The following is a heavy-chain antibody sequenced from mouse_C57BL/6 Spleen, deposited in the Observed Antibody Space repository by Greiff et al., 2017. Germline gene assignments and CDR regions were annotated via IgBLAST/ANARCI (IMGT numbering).Heavy chain of an antibody. CDR3: ARDWDRGGYYFDY. CDR2: IHPNSGST. D-gene: IGHD4-1*01. V-gene: IGHV1-64*01. Sequence: QVQLQQPGAELVKPGASVKLSCKASGYTFTSYWMHWVKQRPGQGLEWIGMIHPNSGSTNYNEKFKSKATLTVDKSSSTAYMQLSSLTSEDSAVYYCARDWDRGGYYFDYWGQGTTLTVSS. CDR1: GYTFTSYW. J-gene: IGHJ2*01.